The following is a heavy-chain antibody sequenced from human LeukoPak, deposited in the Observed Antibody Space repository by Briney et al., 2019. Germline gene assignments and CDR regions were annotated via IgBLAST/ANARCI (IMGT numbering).Heavy chain of an antibody. D-gene: IGHD4-17*01. Sequence: SETLSLTCPVSGGSISSYYWSWIRPPPGEGLGWIGYIYYSGSTNYNPSLKSRVTISVDTSKNQFSLKLSSVTAADTAVYYCARQVSDYGDYYFDYWGQGTLVTVSS. CDR1: GGSISSYY. J-gene: IGHJ4*02. V-gene: IGHV4-59*01. CDR2: IYYSGST. CDR3: ARQVSDYGDYYFDY.